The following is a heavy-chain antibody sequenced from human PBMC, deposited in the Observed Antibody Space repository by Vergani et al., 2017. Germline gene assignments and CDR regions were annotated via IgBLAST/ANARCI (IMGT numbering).Heavy chain of an antibody. D-gene: IGHD2-2*01. CDR3: ARGIRGRSASYYFDY. Sequence: QVQLVQSGAEVKKPGASVKVSCKASGYTFSSCDINWVRQAPGQGLEWMGWMNPNSGNTGYAQTFQGRVTISRNTSITTAYMELSSLTSEDTAVYYCARGIRGRSASYYFDYWGQGTLVTVSS. V-gene: IGHV1-8*03. CDR1: GYTFSSCD. CDR2: MNPNSGNT. J-gene: IGHJ4*02.